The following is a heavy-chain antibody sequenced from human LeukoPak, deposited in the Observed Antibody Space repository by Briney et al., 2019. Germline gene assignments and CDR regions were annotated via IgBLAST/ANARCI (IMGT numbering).Heavy chain of an antibody. J-gene: IGHJ6*03. V-gene: IGHV4-34*01. CDR1: GGSFSGYY. Sequence: PSETLSLTCAVYGGSFSGYYWSWIRQPPGKGLEWIGEINHSGSTNYNPSLKSRVTISVDTSKNQFSLKLSSVTAADTAVYYCARGNIVVVVAATSLYYYMDVWGKGTTVTVSS. CDR3: ARGNIVVVVAATSLYYYMDV. D-gene: IGHD2-15*01. CDR2: INHSGST.